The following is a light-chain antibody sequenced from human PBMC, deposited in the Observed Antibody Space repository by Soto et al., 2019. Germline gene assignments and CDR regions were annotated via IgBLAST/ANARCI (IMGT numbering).Light chain of an antibody. CDR3: QAWDSSTANV. CDR2: QDS. CDR1: NLGDKY. V-gene: IGLV3-1*01. Sequence: SYELTQPPSVSVSPGQTASITCSGENLGDKYACWYQQKPGQSPVLVIYQDSKRPSGIPERFSGSNSGNTATLTISGTQAMDEADYYCQAWDSSTANVFGTGTKLTVL. J-gene: IGLJ1*01.